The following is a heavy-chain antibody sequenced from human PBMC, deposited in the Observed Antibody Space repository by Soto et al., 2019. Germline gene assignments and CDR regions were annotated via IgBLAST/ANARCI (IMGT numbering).Heavy chain of an antibody. CDR1: GFSFSSIGEG. CDR3: VQSRCGGDCLQSYSSHSYYGLDV. CDR2: IYWDDDK. J-gene: IGHJ6*02. V-gene: IGHV2-5*02. D-gene: IGHD2-21*02. Sequence: QITLKESGPTLVKPTQTLTPTCTFPGFSFSSIGEGVGWIRQPPGKALEWLALIYWDDDKRYSPSLKSRLTITKDTSKNQVVLTMTNMDPVDTATYYCVQSRCGGDCLQSYSSHSYYGLDVWGQGTTVTVSS.